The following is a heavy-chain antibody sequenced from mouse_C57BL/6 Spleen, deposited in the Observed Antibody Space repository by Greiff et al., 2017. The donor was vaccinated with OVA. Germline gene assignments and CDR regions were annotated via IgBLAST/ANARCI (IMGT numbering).Heavy chain of an antibody. CDR2: INPSNGGT. CDR3: ARGGGTYYLDY. V-gene: IGHV1-53*01. J-gene: IGHJ2*01. CDR1: GYTFTSYW. Sequence: QVQLKQPGTELVKPGASVKLSCKASGYTFTSYWMHWVKQRPGPGLEWIGNINPSNGGTNYNEKFKSKATLTVDTSSSTAYMQLSSLTSEDSAVYYCARGGGTYYLDYWGQGTTLTVSS.